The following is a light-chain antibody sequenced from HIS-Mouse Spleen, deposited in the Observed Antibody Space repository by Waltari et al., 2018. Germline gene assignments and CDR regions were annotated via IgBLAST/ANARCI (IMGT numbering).Light chain of an antibody. Sequence: SYELTQPPSVSVSPGQTASITCSGDKLGDKYACWYQQKPGQSPVLVIYQDSKRPSGIPERFSGSNSGNTSTLTISGTQAMDEADYYCQAWDSSYSVFGVGTKLTVL. V-gene: IGLV3-1*01. J-gene: IGLJ2*01. CDR1: KLGDKY. CDR2: QDS. CDR3: QAWDSSYSV.